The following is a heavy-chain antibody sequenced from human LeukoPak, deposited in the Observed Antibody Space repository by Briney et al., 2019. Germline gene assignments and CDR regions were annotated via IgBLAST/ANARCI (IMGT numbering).Heavy chain of an antibody. Sequence: LTGRSLRLSCAASGFTFSSHDMHWVRQAPGKGLEWVAVISYDGTKKYYADSVKGRFTISRDNAKNTLYLQMNSLRAEDTAVFYCAKSDCDSGGYCSDYWGQGTLVTVSS. V-gene: IGHV3-30*18. J-gene: IGHJ4*02. CDR3: AKSDCDSGGYCSDY. CDR1: GFTFSSHD. CDR2: ISYDGTKK. D-gene: IGHD3-22*01.